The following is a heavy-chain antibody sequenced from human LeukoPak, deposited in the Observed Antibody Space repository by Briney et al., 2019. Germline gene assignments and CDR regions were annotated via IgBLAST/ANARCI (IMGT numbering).Heavy chain of an antibody. Sequence: GGSLRLSCAASGFTFSSYSMNWVRQAPGKGLEWVSHITASGTAMFYADSVKGRFSISRDNAKNSLYLQMNSLRDEDTAVYYCASSGSYRFDYWGQGTLVTVSS. CDR2: ITASGTAM. V-gene: IGHV3-48*02. J-gene: IGHJ4*02. CDR1: GFTFSSYS. CDR3: ASSGSYRFDY. D-gene: IGHD1-26*01.